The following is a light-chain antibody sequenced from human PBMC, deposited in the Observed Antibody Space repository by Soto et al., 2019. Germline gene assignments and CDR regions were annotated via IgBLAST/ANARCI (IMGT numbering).Light chain of an antibody. CDR2: SDN. J-gene: IGLJ3*02. V-gene: IGLV1-44*01. CDR3: AARDDSLNAYK. Sequence: QSVLTQPSSVSGTPGQRVTISCSGSSSNIGSHTVSWYQQLPGTAPKLLIYSDNQRPSRVPDRFSGSKSGTSASLAISGLQSEDEATYYCAARDDSLNAYKFGGGTKVTVL. CDR1: SSNIGSHT.